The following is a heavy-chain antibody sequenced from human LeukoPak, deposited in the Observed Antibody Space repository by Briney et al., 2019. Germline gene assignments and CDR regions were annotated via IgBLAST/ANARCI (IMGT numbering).Heavy chain of an antibody. CDR3: ARVMTSVTTIDH. CDR2: IYHTGST. Sequence: SETLSLTCSVSGHSIINSFYWGWIRQPPGKGLEWIGSIYHTGSTYYNPSLKSRVTISVDKSKNQFSLRLRSVTAADTAVYYCARVMTSVTTIDHWGQGTLVTVSS. J-gene: IGHJ4*02. V-gene: IGHV4-38-2*02. D-gene: IGHD4-17*01. CDR1: GHSIINSFY.